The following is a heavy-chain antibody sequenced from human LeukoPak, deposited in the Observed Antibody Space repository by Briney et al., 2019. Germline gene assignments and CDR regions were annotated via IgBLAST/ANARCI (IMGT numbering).Heavy chain of an antibody. V-gene: IGHV3-74*03. D-gene: IGHD4-23*01. Sequence: SGGSLRLSCAASGFTFSSYWMHWVRQAPGKGLVWVSGTNTDGSSTTYADSVKGRFTIARDNAKNTLYLQMNSLRAEDTAVYYCYGANAEHWGQGTLVTVSS. CDR3: YGANAEH. J-gene: IGHJ1*01. CDR2: TNTDGSST. CDR1: GFTFSSYW.